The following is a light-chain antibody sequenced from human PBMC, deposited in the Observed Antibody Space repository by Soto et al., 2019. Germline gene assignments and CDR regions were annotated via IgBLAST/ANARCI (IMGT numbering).Light chain of an antibody. Sequence: QSVLTQPPSASGTPGQRVTISCSGSTSNIGSNYVYWYQHLPGTAPKLLIYTDNQRPSGVPDRFSGSKSGNTASLTISGLQAEDEADYYCCSYAGSYTWVFGGGTKLTVL. CDR3: CSYAGSYTWV. CDR1: TSNIGSNY. J-gene: IGLJ3*02. V-gene: IGLV1-47*02. CDR2: TDN.